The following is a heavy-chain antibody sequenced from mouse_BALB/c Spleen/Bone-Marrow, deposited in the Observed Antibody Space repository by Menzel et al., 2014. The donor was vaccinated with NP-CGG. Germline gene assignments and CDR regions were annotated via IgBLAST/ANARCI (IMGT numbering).Heavy chain of an antibody. V-gene: IGHV7-3*02. CDR1: GFTFTDYY. CDR3: ARDDYYAMDY. J-gene: IGHJ4*01. CDR2: IRNKANGYTT. Sequence: EVMLVESGGGLVQPGGSLRLSCATFGFTFTDYYMSWVRQPPGKALEWLGFIRNKANGYTTEYSASVKGRFTISRDNSQSILYLQMNTLRAEDSATYYCARDDYYAMDYWGQGTSVTVSS.